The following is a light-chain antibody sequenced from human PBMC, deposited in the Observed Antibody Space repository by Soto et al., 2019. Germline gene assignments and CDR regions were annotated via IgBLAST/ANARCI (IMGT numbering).Light chain of an antibody. CDR2: DAS. CDR1: QSVSSN. Sequence: EIVMTQSPATLCVSPGGSATLACRASQSVSSNLAWHQQKPGQAPRLLIYDASHRATGIPVRFSGSGSESDFTLTISSLEPEDFAVYYCQQRSYPITFGQGTRLEI. V-gene: IGKV3-11*01. CDR3: QQRSYPIT. J-gene: IGKJ5*01.